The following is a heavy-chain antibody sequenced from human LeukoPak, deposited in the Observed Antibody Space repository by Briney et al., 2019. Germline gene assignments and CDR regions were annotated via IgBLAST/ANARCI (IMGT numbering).Heavy chain of an antibody. CDR3: ARSKGYGSGSKNNWFDP. CDR2: ISSSSSTI. CDR1: GFTFSSYS. D-gene: IGHD3-10*01. Sequence: PGGSLRLSCAASGFTFSSYSMNWVRQAPGKGLEWVSYISSSSSTIYYADSVKGRFTISRDNAKNSLYLQMNSLRDEDTAVYYCARSKGYGSGSKNNWFDPWGQGTVVTVSS. V-gene: IGHV3-48*02. J-gene: IGHJ5*02.